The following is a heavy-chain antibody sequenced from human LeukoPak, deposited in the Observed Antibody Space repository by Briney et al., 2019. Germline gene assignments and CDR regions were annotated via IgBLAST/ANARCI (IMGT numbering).Heavy chain of an antibody. J-gene: IGHJ6*03. CDR1: GGSISSHY. V-gene: IGHV4-59*11. Sequence: SSETLSLTCTVSGGSISSHYWSWIRQPPGKGLEWIGYIYYSGSTYYNPSLKRRVTISVDTSKNQFSLKLSSVTAADTAVYYCARVSAPYYYDSSGFNYYYYYMDVWGKGTTVTVSS. CDR3: ARVSAPYYYDSSGFNYYYYYMDV. CDR2: IYYSGST. D-gene: IGHD3-22*01.